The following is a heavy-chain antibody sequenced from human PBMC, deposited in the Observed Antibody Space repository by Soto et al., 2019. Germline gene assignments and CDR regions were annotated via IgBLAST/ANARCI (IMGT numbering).Heavy chain of an antibody. Sequence: GGSLRLSCAGSGFTLKSFSMNWVRQAPGKGLEWVSYISSSRSTIYYADSVKGRFTISRDDDKNSLYLQMNSLRDDDTAEYYCVRGRSDSLMDVWGQGTTVTVPS. D-gene: IGHD2-15*01. J-gene: IGHJ6*02. CDR1: GFTLKSFS. V-gene: IGHV3-48*02. CDR3: VRGRSDSLMDV. CDR2: ISSSRSTI.